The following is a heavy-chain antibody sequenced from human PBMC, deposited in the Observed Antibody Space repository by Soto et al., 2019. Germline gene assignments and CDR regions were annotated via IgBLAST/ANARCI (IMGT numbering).Heavy chain of an antibody. CDR3: ARDDYGDYVDY. Sequence: QVQLVESGGGVVQPGRSLRLSCAASGFTFSSYGMHWVRQAPGKGLGWVAVIWYDGSNKYYADSVKGRFTISRDNSKNTLYLQMNSLRAEDTAVYYCARDDYGDYVDYWGQGTLVTVSS. CDR2: IWYDGSNK. D-gene: IGHD4-17*01. CDR1: GFTFSSYG. V-gene: IGHV3-33*01. J-gene: IGHJ4*02.